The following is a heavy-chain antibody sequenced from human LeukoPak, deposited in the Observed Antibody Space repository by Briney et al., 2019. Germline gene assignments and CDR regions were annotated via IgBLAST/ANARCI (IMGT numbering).Heavy chain of an antibody. V-gene: IGHV3-20*04. CDR1: GFTFDDYG. D-gene: IGHD3-10*01. CDR3: ARGWPMVWGVIFHYYYYYYMDV. CDR2: INWNGGST. Sequence: PGGSLRLSCAASGFTFDDYGMSWVRQAPGKGLEWVSGINWNGGSTDYADSVKGRFTISRDNAKNSLYLQMNSLRAEDTAVYYCARGWPMVWGVIFHYYYYYYMDVWGKGTTVTVSS. J-gene: IGHJ6*03.